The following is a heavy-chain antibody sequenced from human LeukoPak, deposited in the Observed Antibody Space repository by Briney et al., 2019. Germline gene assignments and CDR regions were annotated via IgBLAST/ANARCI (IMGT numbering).Heavy chain of an antibody. CDR3: ARRGRYCSSTSCYYMDV. CDR2: MNPNSGNT. Sequence: VASVKVSCKASGYTFTSYDINWVRQATGQGLEWMGWMNPNSGNTGYAQKFQGRVTMTRNTSISTAYMELSSLRSEDTAVYYCARRGRYCSSTSCYYMDVWGKGTTVTVSS. V-gene: IGHV1-8*01. D-gene: IGHD2-2*01. J-gene: IGHJ6*03. CDR1: GYTFTSYD.